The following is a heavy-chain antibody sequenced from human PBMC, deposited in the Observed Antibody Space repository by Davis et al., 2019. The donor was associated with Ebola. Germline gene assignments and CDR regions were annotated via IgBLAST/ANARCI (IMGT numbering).Heavy chain of an antibody. V-gene: IGHV4-59*08. J-gene: IGHJ4*02. CDR1: GGSISSYS. D-gene: IGHD6-6*01. CDR3: ARHTGNIAARPFDY. Sequence: SETLSLTCTASGGSISSYSWNWIRQPPGKGLEWIGYFYYSGSTNYNPSLKSRVTISIDTSKNQFSLKLNSVTAADTAVYYCARHTGNIAARPFDYWGQGTLVTVSS. CDR2: FYYSGST.